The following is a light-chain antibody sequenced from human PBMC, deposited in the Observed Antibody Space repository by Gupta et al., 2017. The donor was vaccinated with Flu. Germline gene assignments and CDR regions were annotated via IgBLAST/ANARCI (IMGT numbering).Light chain of an antibody. CDR1: TSDVGSYDY. CDR2: DSN. V-gene: IGLV2-11*03. Sequence: GQSVTISCTATTSDVGSYDYISWYQQHPGQSPKLIIYDSNTRPSGVPDRFAGAKSGNTASLTISGRQAEDEDYYHCNSYGASYLVGGGTRLTVL. J-gene: IGLJ2*01. CDR3: NSYGASYL.